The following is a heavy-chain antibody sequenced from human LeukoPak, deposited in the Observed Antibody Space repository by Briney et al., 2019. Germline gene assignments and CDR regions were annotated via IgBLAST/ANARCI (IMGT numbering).Heavy chain of an antibody. CDR1: GGPITSGSYF. CDR3: ARGGDVLIPGPTRYDAYYSYMDV. J-gene: IGHJ6*03. D-gene: IGHD2-8*01. CDR2: IYTSGKT. V-gene: IGHV4-61*09. Sequence: SETLSLTCSVSGGPITSGSYFWSWIRQPAGKPLEWIGHIYTSGKTNYSPSLKSRVTISMDTSKNEFSLTLTSVTAADAAVYYCARGGDVLIPGPTRYDAYYSYMDVWGKGTTVIVSS.